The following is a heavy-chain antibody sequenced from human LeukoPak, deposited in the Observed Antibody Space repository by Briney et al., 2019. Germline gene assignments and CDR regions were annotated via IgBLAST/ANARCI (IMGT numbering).Heavy chain of an antibody. D-gene: IGHD5-18*01. V-gene: IGHV3-7*01. CDR2: IKHTGSEK. CDR3: ARDLSGVTGYTYGRGIDY. Sequence: PGGSLRLSCVVSEVTFSSYTMNWVRQAPGKGLEWVANIKHTGSEKKYVDSVKGRFTISRDNAKTSLYLQMNSLRAEDTAVYYCARDLSGVTGYTYGRGIDYWGQGTLVTVSS. CDR1: EVTFSSYT. J-gene: IGHJ4*02.